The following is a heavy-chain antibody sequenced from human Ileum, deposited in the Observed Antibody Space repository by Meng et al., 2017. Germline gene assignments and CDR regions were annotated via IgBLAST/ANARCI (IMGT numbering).Heavy chain of an antibody. CDR1: DGSFSGYF. CDR3: AGATIRTYYYGSGSYYFTK. Sequence: RWDPGLLKPSATLSLTCAVYDGSFSGYFWSWIRQPPGKGLEWIGEINHSGSTNYNPSLKGRVTISVDTSKSQFSLRLNSVTAADTALYYCAGATIRTYYYGSGSYYFTKWGQGTLVTVSS. J-gene: IGHJ4*02. V-gene: IGHV4-34*01. D-gene: IGHD3-10*01. CDR2: INHSGST.